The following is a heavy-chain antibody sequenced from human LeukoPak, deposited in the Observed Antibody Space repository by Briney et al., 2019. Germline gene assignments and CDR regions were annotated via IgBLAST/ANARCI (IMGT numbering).Heavy chain of an antibody. CDR3: ARWGIPNIQLRVVHYYYYGMDV. CDR1: GFTFSAYA. CDR2: ISPDGTST. J-gene: IGHJ6*02. V-gene: IGHV3-64*04. Sequence: GGSLRLSCSASGFTFSAYAMHWVRQAPGKRLEYVSAISPDGTSTYYADSVRGRSSISRDNSKNTLYLQMSSLRAEDTAVYYCARWGIPNIQLRVVHYYYYGMDVWGQGTTVTVSS. D-gene: IGHD2-21*01.